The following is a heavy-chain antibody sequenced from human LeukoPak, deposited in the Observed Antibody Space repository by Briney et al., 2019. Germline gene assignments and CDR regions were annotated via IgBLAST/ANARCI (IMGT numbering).Heavy chain of an antibody. CDR2: IRYDGSNK. J-gene: IGHJ4*02. Sequence: GGSLRLSCAASGFTFSSYAMSWVRQAPGMGLEWVAFIRYDGSNKYYADSVKGRFTISRDNSKNTLYLQMNSLRAEDTAVYYCAKEALVRGVTGPYYFDYWGQGTLVTVSP. V-gene: IGHV3-30*02. CDR1: GFTFSSYA. D-gene: IGHD3-10*01. CDR3: AKEALVRGVTGPYYFDY.